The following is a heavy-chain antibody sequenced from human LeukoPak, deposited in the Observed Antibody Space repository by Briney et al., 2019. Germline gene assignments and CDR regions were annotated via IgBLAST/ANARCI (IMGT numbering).Heavy chain of an antibody. D-gene: IGHD3-10*01. J-gene: IGHJ4*02. Sequence: SETLSLTCTVSGGSISSSSYYWGWIRQPPGKGLEWIGSIYYSGSTYYNPSLESRVTISVDTSKNQFSLKLSSVTAADTAVYYCAREAVTMVRGVITDYWGQGTLVTVSS. V-gene: IGHV4-39*02. CDR3: AREAVTMVRGVITDY. CDR1: GGSISSSSYY. CDR2: IYYSGST.